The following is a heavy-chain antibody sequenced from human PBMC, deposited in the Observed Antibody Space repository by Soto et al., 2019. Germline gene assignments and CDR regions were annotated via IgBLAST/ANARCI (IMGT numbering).Heavy chain of an antibody. CDR3: ASLGRHG. CDR2: IKEDGSEK. CDR1: GFSFSDSW. J-gene: IGHJ6*02. V-gene: IGHV3-7*01. Sequence: GSLRRSCAASGFSFSDSWMDWVRQAPGKGPEWVANIKEDGSEKNYVDSVKGRFTISRDNAKNSLYLQMNSLRAEDTAVYYCASLGRHGWGQGTTVTVSS. D-gene: IGHD3-16*01.